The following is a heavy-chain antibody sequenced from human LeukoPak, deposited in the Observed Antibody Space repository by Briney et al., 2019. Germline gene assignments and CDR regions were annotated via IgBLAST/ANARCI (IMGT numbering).Heavy chain of an antibody. Sequence: GGSLRLSCAASGFIVSSYTINWVRQAPGKGLEWISFIHSTGYIYYTDSVKGRFTISRDNTKNSVFLQVSSLTDEDTAIYHRARDQGGYGFDKWGQGTQVTVSS. CDR2: IHSTGYI. CDR1: GFIVSSYT. J-gene: IGHJ4*02. V-gene: IGHV3-48*02. CDR3: ARDQGGYGFDK. D-gene: IGHD3-16*01.